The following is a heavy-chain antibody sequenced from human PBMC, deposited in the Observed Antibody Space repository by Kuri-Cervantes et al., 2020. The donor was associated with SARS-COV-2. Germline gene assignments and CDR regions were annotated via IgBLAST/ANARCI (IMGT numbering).Heavy chain of an antibody. CDR2: ISYDGKIK. Sequence: GGSLRLSCTASGFNFSRTDMHWVRQTPGKGLEWVAVISYDGKIKNCVASGMGRFTISRDNSQNTLYLQLRSLKSEDTAIYYCAKDRFGVHDFWGQGTLVTVSS. D-gene: IGHD2-8*01. V-gene: IGHV3-30*18. J-gene: IGHJ4*02. CDR1: GFNFSRTD. CDR3: AKDRFGVHDF.